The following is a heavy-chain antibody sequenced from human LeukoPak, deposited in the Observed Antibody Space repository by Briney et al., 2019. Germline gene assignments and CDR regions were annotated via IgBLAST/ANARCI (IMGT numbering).Heavy chain of an antibody. D-gene: IGHD3-3*01. CDR2: ISSSSSTI. V-gene: IGHV3-48*02. CDR1: GFTFSSYS. Sequence: GGSLRLSCAASGFTFSSYSMNWVRQAPGKGLEWVSYISSSSSTIYYADSVKGRFTISRDNAKNSLYLQMNSLRDEDTAVYYCATSAPYDFWSGYYIDYWGQGTPVTVSS. J-gene: IGHJ4*02. CDR3: ATSAPYDFWSGYYIDY.